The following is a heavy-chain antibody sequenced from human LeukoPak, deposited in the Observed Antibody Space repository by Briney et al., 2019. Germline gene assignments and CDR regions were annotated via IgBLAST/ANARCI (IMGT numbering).Heavy chain of an antibody. Sequence: GGSLRLSCAVSGFTLNSNAMCWVRQAPGKGLEWVSGISRMGVTTYYADSVKGRFTISRDTSKNTLYLQMSTLRPEDTAVYYCAKEEVPNDYWGQGTLVTVSS. D-gene: IGHD2-2*01. CDR2: ISRMGVTT. J-gene: IGHJ4*02. CDR3: AKEEVPNDY. CDR1: GFTLNSNA. V-gene: IGHV3-23*01.